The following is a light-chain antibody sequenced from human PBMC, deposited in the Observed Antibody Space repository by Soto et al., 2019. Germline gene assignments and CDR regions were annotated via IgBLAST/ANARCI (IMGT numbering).Light chain of an antibody. CDR1: QSVSSY. CDR2: DAS. J-gene: IGKJ4*01. CDR3: QQHSNWSLT. V-gene: IGKV3-11*01. Sequence: EIVLTQSPATLSLSPGERATLSCRASQSVSSYLAWYQQKPGQAPRLLIYDASNRATGIPARFSGSGSGTAFTLTISSLEPEDFAVYYCQQHSNWSLTFGGGTKVEIK.